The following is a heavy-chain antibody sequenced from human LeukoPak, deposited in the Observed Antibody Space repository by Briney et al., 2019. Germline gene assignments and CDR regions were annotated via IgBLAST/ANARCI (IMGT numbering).Heavy chain of an antibody. CDR2: ISAYNGNT. CDR1: GYTFTSYG. J-gene: IGHJ4*02. D-gene: IGHD3-22*01. Sequence: ASVKVSCKASGYTFTSYGVSWVRQAPGQGLEWMGWISAYNGNTNYAQKLQGRVTMTTDTSTSTAYMELRSLRSDDTAVYYCARPLYDSSGHYFDYWGQGALVTVSS. V-gene: IGHV1-18*01. CDR3: ARPLYDSSGHYFDY.